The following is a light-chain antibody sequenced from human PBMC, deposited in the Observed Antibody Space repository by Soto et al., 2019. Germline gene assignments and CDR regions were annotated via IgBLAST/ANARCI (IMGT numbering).Light chain of an antibody. V-gene: IGKV1-39*01. J-gene: IGKJ1*01. Sequence: DIQMTQSPSSLSASVGDRITLTCRASQSISSYLNWYQQKPGKDPKLLIYAASSLQSRVPSRFSGSGSGTDFTLTISSLQPEEFATYYCQQSYSTPQTFGQWTKVDIK. CDR2: AAS. CDR1: QSISSY. CDR3: QQSYSTPQT.